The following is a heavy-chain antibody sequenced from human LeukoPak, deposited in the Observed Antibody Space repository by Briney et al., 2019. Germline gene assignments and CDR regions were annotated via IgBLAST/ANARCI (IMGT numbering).Heavy chain of an antibody. CDR2: IWYDGSNK. V-gene: IGHV3-33*01. J-gene: IGHJ3*02. CDR1: GFTFSSYG. D-gene: IGHD5-18*01. Sequence: GGSLRLSCAASGFTFSSYGMHWVRQAPGKGLEWVAVIWYDGSNKYYADSVKGRFTISRDNSKNTLYLQMNSLRAEDTAVYYCARASSKYSYGSGAFDIWGQGTMVTVSS. CDR3: ARASSKYSYGSGAFDI.